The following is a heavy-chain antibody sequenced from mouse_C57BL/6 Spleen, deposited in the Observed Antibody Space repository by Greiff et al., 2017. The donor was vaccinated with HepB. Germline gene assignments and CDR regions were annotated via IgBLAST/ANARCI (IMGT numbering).Heavy chain of an antibody. CDR3: ALLPAY. CDR1: GYSITSGYY. D-gene: IGHD1-1*01. CDR2: ISYDGSN. J-gene: IGHJ3*01. V-gene: IGHV3-6*01. Sequence: DVKLQESGPGLVKPSQSLSLTCSVTGYSITSGYYWNWIRQFPGNKLEWMGYISYDGSNNYNPSLKNRISITRDTSKNQFFLKLNSVTTEDTATYYCALLPAYWGQGTLVTVSA.